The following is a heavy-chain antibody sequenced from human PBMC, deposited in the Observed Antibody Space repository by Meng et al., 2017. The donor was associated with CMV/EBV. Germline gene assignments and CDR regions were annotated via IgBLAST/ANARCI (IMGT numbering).Heavy chain of an antibody. J-gene: IGHJ4*02. Sequence: QVQLQQGGGGRLKPSETLSLTCSFYGGSFSGYYWSWIRQPPGKGLEWIGEINHSGSTNYNPSLKSRVTISVDTSKNQFSLKLSSVTAADTAVYYCARVWDSGWDYWGQGTLVTVSS. V-gene: IGHV4-34*01. CDR3: ARVWDSGWDY. D-gene: IGHD3-22*01. CDR1: GGSFSGYY. CDR2: INHSGST.